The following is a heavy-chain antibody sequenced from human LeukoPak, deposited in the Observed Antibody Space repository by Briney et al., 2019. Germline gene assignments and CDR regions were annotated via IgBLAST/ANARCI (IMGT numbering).Heavy chain of an antibody. V-gene: IGHV3-23*01. CDR3: AKGDCSSYSCYFDY. J-gene: IGHJ4*02. CDR1: GFTLSNQP. D-gene: IGHD2-2*01. CDR2: LSDTGDNT. Sequence: EGSLRPSCAASGFTLSNQPMYFVRHAPGKGLEWVSSLSDTGDNTHYADSVKGRFTISRASARSSLYLQINSLRAEDTAVCYCAKGDCSSYSCYFDYWGQGSQVTVSS.